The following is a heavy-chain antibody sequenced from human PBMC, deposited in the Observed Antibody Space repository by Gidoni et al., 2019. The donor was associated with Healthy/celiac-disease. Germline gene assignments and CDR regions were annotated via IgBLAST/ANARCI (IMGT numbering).Heavy chain of an antibody. CDR2: ISGRGGST. CDR1: GFNFSIYA. D-gene: IGHD3-3*01. V-gene: IGHV3-23*01. CDR3: AKDHGDFWSGYSGGY. J-gene: IGHJ4*02. Sequence: EVQLLESGGGLVQPGGSLRLSCAASGFNFSIYAMSWVRQAPGQGLEWVSAISGRGGSTYYADSVKGRFTISRDNSKNTLSLQMNSLRAEDTAVYYCAKDHGDFWSGYSGGYWGQGTLVTVSS.